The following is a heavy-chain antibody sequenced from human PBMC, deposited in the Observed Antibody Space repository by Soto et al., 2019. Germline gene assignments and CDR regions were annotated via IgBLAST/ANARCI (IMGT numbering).Heavy chain of an antibody. Sequence: ASVKVSCKASGFTFTSSAMQWVRQARGQRLEWIGWIVVGSGNTNYAQKFQERVTITRDMSTSTAYMELSSLRSEDTAVYYCAADPYNWNSDAFDIWGQGTMVTVSS. J-gene: IGHJ3*02. CDR1: GFTFTSSA. D-gene: IGHD1-7*01. CDR3: AADPYNWNSDAFDI. CDR2: IVVGSGNT. V-gene: IGHV1-58*02.